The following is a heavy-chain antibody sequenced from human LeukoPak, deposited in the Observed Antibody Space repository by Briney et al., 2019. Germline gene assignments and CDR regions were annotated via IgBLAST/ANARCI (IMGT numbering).Heavy chain of an antibody. D-gene: IGHD2-2*02. V-gene: IGHV4-4*07. CDR1: GSISSYY. CDR2: IYTSGST. J-gene: IGHJ4*02. CDR3: ARGGGCSDISCYNFDY. Sequence: SETLSLTCTVSGSISSYYWSWIRQSAGKGLEWIGRIYTSGSTNYIPSLKSRVTMSVDTSKNQFSLQLRSLTAADTAVYYCARGGGCSDISCYNFDYWGQGTLVTVSS.